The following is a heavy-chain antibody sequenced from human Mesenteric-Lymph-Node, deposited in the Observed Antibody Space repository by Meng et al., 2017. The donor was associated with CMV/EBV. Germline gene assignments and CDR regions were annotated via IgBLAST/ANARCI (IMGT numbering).Heavy chain of an antibody. CDR3: ARDLFPGIAASVSGY. CDR1: GFTFNNYA. D-gene: IGHD6-13*01. CDR2: FSGGLDTT. J-gene: IGHJ4*02. Sequence: GGSLRLSCAASGFTFNNYAMSWVRQAPGKGLEWVATFSGGLDTTYHADSVKGRFTISRDNSKNTVSLQMNSLTAEDTAVYFCARDLFPGIAASVSGYWGQGTLVTVSS. V-gene: IGHV3-23*01.